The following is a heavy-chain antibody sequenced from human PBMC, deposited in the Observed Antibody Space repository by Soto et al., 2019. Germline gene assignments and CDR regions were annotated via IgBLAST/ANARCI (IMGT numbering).Heavy chain of an antibody. V-gene: IGHV4-34*01. J-gene: IGHJ3*02. CDR3: ARGGSSAWQVALDI. D-gene: IGHD6-19*01. CDR2: IKPGGSS. Sequence: QVQQQPWGAGLLKPSETLSLICAVYAGSFSHYYWNWIRQSPGKGLEWIGKIKPGGSSNYNPSLRSRVSISVDMSKNQFSLRLTSVTAAYTAVYYCARGGSSAWQVALDIWGQVQMVTVSS. CDR1: AGSFSHYY.